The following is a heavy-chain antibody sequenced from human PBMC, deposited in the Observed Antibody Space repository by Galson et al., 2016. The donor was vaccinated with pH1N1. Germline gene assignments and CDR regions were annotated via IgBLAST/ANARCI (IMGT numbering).Heavy chain of an antibody. D-gene: IGHD1-26*01. V-gene: IGHV3-23*01. CDR3: AKLGSYYVGVGDFYYGMDV. CDR1: GFTFSSYA. J-gene: IGHJ6*02. CDR2: ISGGGGST. Sequence: SLRLSCAASGFTFSSYAMNWVRQAPGKGLEWVSAISGGGGSTYYADSVKGRFTISRDNSKNTLYLQMNSLRAEDTAVYYCAKLGSYYVGVGDFYYGMDVWGQGTTVTVSS.